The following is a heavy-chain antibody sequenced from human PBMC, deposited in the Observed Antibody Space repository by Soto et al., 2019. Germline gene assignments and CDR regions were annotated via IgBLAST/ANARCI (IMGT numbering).Heavy chain of an antibody. D-gene: IGHD5-18*01. CDR2: INQDGSAI. CDR1: GFTFSTYW. V-gene: IGHV3-7*05. J-gene: IGHJ4*02. CDR3: ARDRAMDDY. Sequence: EVQLVESGGGLVQPGGSLRLSCAASGFTFSTYWKNWVRQAPGKGLEWVANINQDGSAINYVDSVRGRFTISRDNAKNSLYLQMNSLRADDSAVYYCARDRAMDDYWGQGTLVTVSS.